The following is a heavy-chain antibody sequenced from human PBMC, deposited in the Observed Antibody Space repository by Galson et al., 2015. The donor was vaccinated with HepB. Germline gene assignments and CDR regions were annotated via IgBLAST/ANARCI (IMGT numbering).Heavy chain of an antibody. D-gene: IGHD1-14*01. CDR1: GYTFTSYA. V-gene: IGHV7-4-1*02. CDR2: INTNTGNP. J-gene: IGHJ4*02. CDR3: AREPRTGRFDY. Sequence: SVKVSCKASGYTFTSYALNWVRQAPGQGLEWMGWINTNTGNPTYVQNFTGRFVFSLDTSLSTAYLRISSLKAEDTAVHYCAREPRTGRFDYWGQGTLVTVSS.